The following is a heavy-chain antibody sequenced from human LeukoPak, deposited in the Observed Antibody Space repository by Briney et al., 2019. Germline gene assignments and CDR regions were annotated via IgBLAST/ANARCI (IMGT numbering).Heavy chain of an antibody. V-gene: IGHV3-48*03. J-gene: IGHJ5*01. D-gene: IGHD1-26*01. CDR2: ITTSGSIR. CDR3: ARGENWFDS. CDR1: GFTFSIYG. Sequence: GGSLRLSCAASGFTFSIYGMGWVRQAPGKGLEWLSYITTSGSIRYYTDSVRGRFIISRDNAKNSLYLQMNNLRADDTAIYYCARGENWFDSWGQGTLVTVSS.